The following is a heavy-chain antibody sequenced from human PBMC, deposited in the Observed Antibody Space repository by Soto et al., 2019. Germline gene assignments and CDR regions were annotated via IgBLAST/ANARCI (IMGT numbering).Heavy chain of an antibody. D-gene: IGHD1-1*01. CDR1: GNNVSTNSAG. V-gene: IGHV6-1*01. CDR3: ARNSWKAPPAFDF. CDR2: TYYRSKWNN. Sequence: PSQTLSLTCVISGNNVSTNSAGWNWIRQSPSRGLEWLGRTYYRSKWNNDYAASVKGRINVNPDTSKNQFSLHLNSVTPEDTGVYYCARNSWKAPPAFDFWGQGIQVTVSS. J-gene: IGHJ4*02.